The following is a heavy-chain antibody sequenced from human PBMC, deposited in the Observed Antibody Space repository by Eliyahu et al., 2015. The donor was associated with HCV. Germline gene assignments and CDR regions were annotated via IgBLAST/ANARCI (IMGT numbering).Heavy chain of an antibody. J-gene: IGHJ4*02. CDR2: ISYDGSNK. D-gene: IGHD1-26*01. Sequence: QVQLVESGGGVVQPGXSLXLSCAASGFTFSSYAMHWVRQAPGKGLEWVAVISYDGSNKYYADSVKGRFTISRDNSKNTLYLQMNSLRAEDTAVYYCARSPSWDTLIDYWGQGTLVTVSS. V-gene: IGHV3-30-3*01. CDR1: GFTFSSYA. CDR3: ARSPSWDTLIDY.